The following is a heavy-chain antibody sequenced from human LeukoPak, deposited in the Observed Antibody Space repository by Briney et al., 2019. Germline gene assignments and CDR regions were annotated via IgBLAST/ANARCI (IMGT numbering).Heavy chain of an antibody. Sequence: SVKVSCKASGGTFSSYAISWVRQAPGQGLEWMGGIIPIFGTANYAQKFQGRVTITADESTSTAYTELSSLRSEDTAVYYCARSASDMVRGVILYYFDYWGQGTLVTVSS. V-gene: IGHV1-69*13. J-gene: IGHJ4*02. D-gene: IGHD3-10*01. CDR1: GGTFSSYA. CDR2: IIPIFGTA. CDR3: ARSASDMVRGVILYYFDY.